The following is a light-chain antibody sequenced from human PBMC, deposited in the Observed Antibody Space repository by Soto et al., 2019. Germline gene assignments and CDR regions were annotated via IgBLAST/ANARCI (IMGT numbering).Light chain of an antibody. J-gene: IGLJ1*01. CDR1: SSDVGRYNH. CDR2: EVS. CDR3: NSHTSGDFRV. Sequence: QSALTQPASVSGSPGQSITISCTGTSSDVGRYNHVSWYQHHPGKAPKLLISEVSTRPSGVSNRFSGSKSDYTASLTISGLQAEDEADYYCNSHTSGDFRVFGTGTKLTVL. V-gene: IGLV2-14*01.